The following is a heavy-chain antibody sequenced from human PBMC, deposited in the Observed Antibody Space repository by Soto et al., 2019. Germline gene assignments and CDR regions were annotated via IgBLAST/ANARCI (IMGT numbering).Heavy chain of an antibody. Sequence: SGPTLVNPTQTLTLTCTFSGFSLSTSGMCVSWIRQPPGKALEWLALIDWDDDKYYSTSLKTRLTISKDTSKNQVVLTMTNMDPVDTATYYCARIYCSGGSCYLGYYFDYWGQGTLVTVCS. CDR3: ARIYCSGGSCYLGYYFDY. J-gene: IGHJ4*02. CDR2: IDWDDDK. CDR1: GFSLSTSGMC. V-gene: IGHV2-70*01. D-gene: IGHD2-15*01.